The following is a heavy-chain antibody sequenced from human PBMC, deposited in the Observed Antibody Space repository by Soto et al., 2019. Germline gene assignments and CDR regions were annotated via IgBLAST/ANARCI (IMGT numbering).Heavy chain of an antibody. V-gene: IGHV3-74*01. CDR2: INTDGSST. CDR3: ARDTNGLSY. D-gene: IGHD2-8*01. CDR1: GFTFTSHW. J-gene: IGHJ4*02. Sequence: EVHLVQSGGGLVQPGGSLRLSCVASGFTFTSHWLHWVRQAPGKGLVWVARINTDGSSTSYVDSVKGRFIIYRDNARNTLYLQMDSLRAEDTAVYYCARDTNGLSYWGQGTLVTVSS.